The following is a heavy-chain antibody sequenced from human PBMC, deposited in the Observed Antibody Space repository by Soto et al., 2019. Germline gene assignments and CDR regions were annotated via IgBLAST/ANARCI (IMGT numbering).Heavy chain of an antibody. V-gene: IGHV3-23*01. J-gene: IGHJ4*02. D-gene: IGHD3-3*01. CDR2: ISGSGDST. CDR1: GFTFSRHP. CDR3: AKRFFDWQLDY. Sequence: GGSLKLSCAASGFTFSRHPMNWIRQAPGKGLEWVSGISGSGDSTFYADSVKGRFTVSRDNSKNTLYLQMNSLRAEDTAVYYCAKRFFDWQLDYWGQGTLVTVSS.